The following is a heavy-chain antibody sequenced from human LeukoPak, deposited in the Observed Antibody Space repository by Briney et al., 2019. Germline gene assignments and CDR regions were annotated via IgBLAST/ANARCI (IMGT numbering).Heavy chain of an antibody. J-gene: IGHJ3*02. CDR3: ATGYYYDSSGYYYLRAFDI. V-gene: IGHV4-61*02. Sequence: SETLSLTCTVSGDSISSGDYYWSWIRQPAGKGLEWIGRISSSGSTNDNPSLKSRVTISVDTSKNQFSLKLSSVTAEDTAVYYCATGYYYDSSGYYYLRAFDIWGQGTMVTVSS. CDR1: GDSISSGDYY. D-gene: IGHD3-22*01. CDR2: ISSSGST.